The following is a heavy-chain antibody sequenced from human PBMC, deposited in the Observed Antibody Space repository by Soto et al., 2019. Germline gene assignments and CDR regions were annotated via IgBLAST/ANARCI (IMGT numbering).Heavy chain of an antibody. CDR3: AREKTPFWETAH. CDR2: IHHGGST. V-gene: IGHV4-30-4*08. D-gene: IGHD3-10*01. J-gene: IGHJ4*02. CDR1: GDSISSDDHY. Sequence: PSETLSLTCTVSGDSISSDDHYWSWIRQSPGKGLEWIGYIHHGGSTYYNPSLKSRVTISVDTSKNQFSLKLTSVTAADTAVYFCAREKTPFWETAHWGQGTLVTVSS.